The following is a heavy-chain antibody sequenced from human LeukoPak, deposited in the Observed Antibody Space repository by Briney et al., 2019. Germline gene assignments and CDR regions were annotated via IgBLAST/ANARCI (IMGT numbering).Heavy chain of an antibody. CDR3: TTYSSGWY. CDR2: IRYDGSNK. CDR1: GFTFSSYG. Sequence: GGSLRLSCAASGFTFSSYGMHWVRQAPGKGLEWVAFIRYDGSNKYYADSVKGRFTISRDDPKNTLHLQMNSLKTEDTAVYYCTTYSSGWYWGQGTLVTVSS. D-gene: IGHD6-19*01. J-gene: IGHJ4*02. V-gene: IGHV3-30*02.